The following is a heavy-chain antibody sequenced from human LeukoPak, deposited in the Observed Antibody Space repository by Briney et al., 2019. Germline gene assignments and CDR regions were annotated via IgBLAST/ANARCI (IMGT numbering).Heavy chain of an antibody. CDR2: ISSNGGST. D-gene: IGHD3-10*01. J-gene: IGHJ4*02. V-gene: IGHV3-64D*09. CDR3: VKGRITMVRGVFDY. CDR1: GFTFSSYA. Sequence: GGSLRLACSASGFTFSSYAMHWVRQAPGKGLEYVSAISSNGGSTYYADSVKGRFTISRDNSKNTLYLQMSSLRAEDTAVYYCVKGRITMVRGVFDYWGQGTLVTVSS.